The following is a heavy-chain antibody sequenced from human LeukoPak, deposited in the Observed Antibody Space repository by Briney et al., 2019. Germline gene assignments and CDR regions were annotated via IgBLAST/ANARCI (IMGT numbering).Heavy chain of an antibody. D-gene: IGHD3-9*01. V-gene: IGHV1-3*03. CDR3: ARSSLGAHILTGFYNIQHFDY. Sequence: ASVKVSRKASVYTFSTYAMHWVRQAPGQRLEWMGWINAGNGNAKYSQEFQGRVTITRDTSASKTYMELSSLRSEDMAVYYCARSSLGAHILTGFYNIQHFDYWGQGTLVTVSS. CDR2: INAGNGNA. CDR1: VYTFSTYA. J-gene: IGHJ4*02.